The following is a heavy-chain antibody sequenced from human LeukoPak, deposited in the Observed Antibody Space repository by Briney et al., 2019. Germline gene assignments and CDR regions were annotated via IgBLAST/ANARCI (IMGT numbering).Heavy chain of an antibody. Sequence: GGSLRLSCAASGFTFSSYWMSWVRQAPGKGLEWVANIKQDGSEKYYVDSVKGRFTISRDNAKNSLYLQMNSLRAEDTAVYYCARSGVGGLVCTLLDYWGQGTLVTVSS. V-gene: IGHV3-7*01. J-gene: IGHJ4*02. CDR2: IKQDGSEK. CDR3: ARSGVGGLVCTLLDY. D-gene: IGHD5/OR15-5a*01. CDR1: GFTFSSYW.